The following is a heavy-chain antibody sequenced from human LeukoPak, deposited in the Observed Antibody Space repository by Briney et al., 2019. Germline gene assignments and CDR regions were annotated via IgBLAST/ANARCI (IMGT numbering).Heavy chain of an antibody. CDR3: TRSSSWYDY. D-gene: IGHD6-13*01. V-gene: IGHV4-59*01. CDR1: GGSISSYY. CDR2: IYYSGST. J-gene: IGHJ4*02. Sequence: SETLFLTCTVSGGSISSYYWSWIRQPPGKGLEWIGYIYYSGSTNYNPSLKSRVTISVDTSKNQFSLKLSSVTAADTAVYYCTRSSSWYDYWGQGTLVSVSS.